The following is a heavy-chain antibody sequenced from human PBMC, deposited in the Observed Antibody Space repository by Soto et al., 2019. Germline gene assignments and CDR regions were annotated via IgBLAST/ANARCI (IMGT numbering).Heavy chain of an antibody. CDR1: AYNLAGDG. CDR2: INVHNGDT. V-gene: IGHV1-18*01. CDR3: ARRGNPYMDV. Sequence: QVQVLQSGAEVKKPGASVRVSCKPSAYNLAGDGFTWVRQAPGQGLEWMGWINVHNGDTNYAQKFQDRFSLTTDTFTRTVYMELTNLRSDDTAVYYCARRGNPYMDVWGQGTTVIVSS. J-gene: IGHJ6*02.